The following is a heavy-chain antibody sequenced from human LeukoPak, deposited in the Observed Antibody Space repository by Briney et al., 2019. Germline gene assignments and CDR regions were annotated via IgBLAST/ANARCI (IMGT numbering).Heavy chain of an antibody. D-gene: IGHD5-24*01. CDR3: ARGENNYGYYYFDY. Sequence: GGSLRPSCAPSGFTFSSYSMNSVRQAPGKGLECVSSISRSSNYIYYADSVKGRFTISRENAKNSLYLQINSLRAEDTSVYYCARGENNYGYYYFDYWGQGTLVTVSS. CDR1: GFTFSSYS. V-gene: IGHV3-21*01. J-gene: IGHJ4*02. CDR2: ISRSSNYI.